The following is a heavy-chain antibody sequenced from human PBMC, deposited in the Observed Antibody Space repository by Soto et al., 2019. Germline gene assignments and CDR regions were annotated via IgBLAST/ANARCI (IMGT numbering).Heavy chain of an antibody. D-gene: IGHD4-17*01. CDR3: GRPPHYGCGSFDD. Sequence: ESRSLTCPVAFASVGIGTYFCIWILQPPVNGLEWIGYANDSGTMKYNPSLKTRFTTSLDTSNNQFSLGLTALTAPDRIVYYCGRPPHYGCGSFDDWSQGILVTVSS. V-gene: IGHV4-61*01. CDR2: ANDSGTM. J-gene: IGHJ4*02. CDR1: FASVGIGTYF.